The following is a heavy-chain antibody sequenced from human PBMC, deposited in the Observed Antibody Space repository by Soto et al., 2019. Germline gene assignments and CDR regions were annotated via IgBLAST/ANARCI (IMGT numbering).Heavy chain of an antibody. V-gene: IGHV1-2*02. J-gene: IGHJ6*02. Sequence: ASVKVSCKASGYTFTGYYMHWVRQAPGQGLEWMGWINPNSGGTNYAQKFQGRVTMTRDTSINTAYMELSRLRSDDTAVYYCARDLSHKGQCDFWSGPEYSGVDGWGQGTTVTVSS. D-gene: IGHD3-3*01. CDR2: INPNSGGT. CDR3: ARDLSHKGQCDFWSGPEYSGVDG. CDR1: GYTFTGYY.